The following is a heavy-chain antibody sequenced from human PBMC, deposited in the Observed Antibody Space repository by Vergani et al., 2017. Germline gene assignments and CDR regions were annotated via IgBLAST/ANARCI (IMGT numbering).Heavy chain of an antibody. V-gene: IGHV3-21*01. D-gene: IGHD3-16*01. J-gene: IGHJ4*02. Sequence: EVQLVESGGGLVKPGGSLRLSCAASGFTFSSYSMNWVRQAPGKGLEWVSSISSSSSYIYYADSVKGRITSSRDNAKNSLYLQMNSLRAEDTAVYYCAREGTFDYYWGQGTLVTVSS. CDR1: GFTFSSYS. CDR3: AREGTFDYY. CDR2: ISSSSSYI.